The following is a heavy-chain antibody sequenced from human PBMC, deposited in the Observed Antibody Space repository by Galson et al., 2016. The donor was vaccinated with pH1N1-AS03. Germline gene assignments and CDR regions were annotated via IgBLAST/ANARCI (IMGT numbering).Heavy chain of an antibody. CDR3: ARAGPSGYADFDY. D-gene: IGHD3-22*01. V-gene: IGHV4-30-4*07. Sequence: TLSLTCAVSGASISSGGLSWSWIRQPPGKGLEWIGYVYYTGSTYSKPSLKSRIFISADTSKNQFSLTLKSVTAADTAVYYCARAGPSGYADFDYWSQGILVTVSS. CDR1: GASISSGGLS. J-gene: IGHJ4*02. CDR2: VYYTGST.